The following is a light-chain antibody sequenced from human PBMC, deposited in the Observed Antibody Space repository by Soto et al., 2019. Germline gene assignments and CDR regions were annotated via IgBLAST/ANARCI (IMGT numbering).Light chain of an antibody. CDR2: EVN. Sequence: QSALTQPPSASGSPGQSVTISCTGTSSDVGGYNSVSWYQQHPGKAPKLIIYEVNKRPSWVPDRFSGSKSGNTASLTVSGLQAEDEADYYCTSYAGSDILYVLGGGTKLTVL. J-gene: IGLJ1*01. CDR3: TSYAGSDILYV. V-gene: IGLV2-8*01. CDR1: SSDVGGYNS.